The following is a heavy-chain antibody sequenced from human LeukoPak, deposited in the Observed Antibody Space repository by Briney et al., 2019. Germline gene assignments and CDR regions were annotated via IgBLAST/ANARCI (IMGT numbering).Heavy chain of an antibody. J-gene: IGHJ4*02. CDR3: ARDLGDYGDYPRDY. V-gene: IGHV4-4*02. D-gene: IGHD4-17*01. Sequence: LETLSLTCAVSGGSISSSNWWSWVRQPPGKGLEWIGEIYHSGSTNYKPSLKSRVTISVDKSKNQFSLKLSSVTAADTAVYYCARDLGDYGDYPRDYWGQGTLVTVSS. CDR2: IYHSGST. CDR1: GGSISSSNW.